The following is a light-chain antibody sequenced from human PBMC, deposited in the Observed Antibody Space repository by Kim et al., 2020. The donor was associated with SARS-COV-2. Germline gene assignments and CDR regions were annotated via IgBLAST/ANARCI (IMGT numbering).Light chain of an antibody. CDR2: PIS. CDR3: MQTTRIPRT. V-gene: IGKV2-24*01. Sequence: AVIDCSSSPNRASSDGNNYLNWHQQRPGKAPRLLIYPISNRHSGVPARFSGSGAGTDFTLTISRVQAEDVGTYYCMQTTRIPRTFGQGTKVDIK. CDR1: PNRASSDGNNY. J-gene: IGKJ1*01.